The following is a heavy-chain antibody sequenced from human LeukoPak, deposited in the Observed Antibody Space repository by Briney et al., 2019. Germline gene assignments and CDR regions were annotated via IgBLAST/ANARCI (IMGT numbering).Heavy chain of an antibody. CDR2: INPNSGGT. CDR1: GYTFTGYY. Sequence: GASVKVSCKASGYTFTGYYMHWVRQAPGQGLEWMGWINPNSGGTNYAQKFQGRVTMTRDTSISTAYMELSRLRSDDTAVYYCARVAGFGEFHLDYWGQGTLVTVSS. D-gene: IGHD3-10*01. V-gene: IGHV1-2*02. J-gene: IGHJ4*02. CDR3: ARVAGFGEFHLDY.